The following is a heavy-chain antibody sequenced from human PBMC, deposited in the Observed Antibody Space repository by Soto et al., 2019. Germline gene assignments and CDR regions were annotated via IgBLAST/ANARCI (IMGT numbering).Heavy chain of an antibody. J-gene: IGHJ4*02. V-gene: IGHV1-69*01. CDR1: GGTFSGYV. CDR3: ATHGLGGPSPPYFDN. CDR2: FVPLFGTT. Sequence: QLQLVQSGSEVKKPGSSVKVSCQASGGTFSGYVVTWVRQAPGQGLEWMGEFVPLFGTTKYARTFPGRLTITAEESTSTAYMELRTLKDDDTAVYYCATHGLGGPSPPYFDNWGQGTLVTVSS.